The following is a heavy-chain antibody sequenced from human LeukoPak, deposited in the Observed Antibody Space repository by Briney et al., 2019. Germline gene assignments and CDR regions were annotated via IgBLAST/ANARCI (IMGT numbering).Heavy chain of an antibody. V-gene: IGHV3-30*04. CDR1: GFTFSSYA. Sequence: GRSLRLSCAASGFTFSSYAMHWVRQAPGKGLEWVAVISYDGSNKYYADSVKGRFTISRDNSKNTLYLQMNGLRAEDTAVYYCARDPNYYFDYWGQGTLVTVSS. CDR2: ISYDGSNK. CDR3: ARDPNYYFDY. J-gene: IGHJ4*02. D-gene: IGHD5-24*01.